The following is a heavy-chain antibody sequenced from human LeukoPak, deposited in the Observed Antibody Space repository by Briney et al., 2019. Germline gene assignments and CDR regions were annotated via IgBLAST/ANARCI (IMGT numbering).Heavy chain of an antibody. CDR3: ARAKVGALAGGAFDI. V-gene: IGHV3-21*01. CDR1: GFTFSSYS. Sequence: GGSLRLSCAASGFTFSSYSMNWVRQAPGKGLECVSSISSSSSYIYYADSVKGRFTISRDNAKNSLYLQMNSLRAEDTAVYYCARAKVGALAGGAFDIWGQGTMVTVSS. J-gene: IGHJ3*02. D-gene: IGHD1-26*01. CDR2: ISSSSSYI.